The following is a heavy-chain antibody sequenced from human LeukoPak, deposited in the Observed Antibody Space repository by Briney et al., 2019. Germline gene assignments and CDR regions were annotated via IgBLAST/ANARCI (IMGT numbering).Heavy chain of an antibody. V-gene: IGHV3-7*04. CDR2: IKEDGTQY. J-gene: IGHJ6*02. Sequence: GGSLRLSCVASGFTCSSYWMSWVRQAPGRGLEWVANIKEDGTQYYYVDSVKGRFTISRDNDKNSLYLQMTSLRADETAVYYCARLRPYSSTWYAYYGMDVWGQGTTVTVSS. D-gene: IGHD6-13*01. CDR3: ARLRPYSSTWYAYYGMDV. CDR1: GFTCSSYW.